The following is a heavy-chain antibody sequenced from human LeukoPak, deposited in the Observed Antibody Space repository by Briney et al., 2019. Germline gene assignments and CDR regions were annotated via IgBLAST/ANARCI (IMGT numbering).Heavy chain of an antibody. CDR3: ARDGSRRFGELLSTSQNYYYYYYMDV. CDR2: ISYDGSNK. J-gene: IGHJ6*03. D-gene: IGHD3-10*01. V-gene: IGHV3-30*04. CDR1: GFTFSSYA. Sequence: GGSLRLSCAASGFTFSSYAMHWVRQAPGKGLEWVAVISYDGSNKYYADSVKGRFTISRDNSKNTLYLQMNSLRAEDTAVYYCARDGSRRFGELLSTSQNYYYYYYMDVWGKGTTITVSS.